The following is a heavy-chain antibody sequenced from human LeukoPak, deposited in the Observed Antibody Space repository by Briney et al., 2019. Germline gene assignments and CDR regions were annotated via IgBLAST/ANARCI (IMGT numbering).Heavy chain of an antibody. J-gene: IGHJ4*02. CDR1: GFTFSNYA. D-gene: IGHD3-10*01. Sequence: GGSLRLSCAASGFTFSNYAMSWVRQAPGKGLEWVSALSGSGGSTYYADSVKGRFTISRDNSKNTLYLQMNSLGAEDTAVYYCARDREVRGVKGYFDYWGQGTLVTVSS. CDR3: ARDREVRGVKGYFDY. V-gene: IGHV3-23*01. CDR2: LSGSGGST.